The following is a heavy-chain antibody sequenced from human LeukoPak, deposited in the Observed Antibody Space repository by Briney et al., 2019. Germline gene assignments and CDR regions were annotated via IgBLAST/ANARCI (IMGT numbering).Heavy chain of an antibody. CDR1: GYTFTNDD. V-gene: IGHV1-8*01. D-gene: IGHD3-9*01. Sequence: GASVKVSCKASGYTFTNDDISWVRLATGQGLEWIGKMNPNSGNTGYAQKFQGRVTMTRSTSVSTVYMELNSLTSEDTAVYFCARSASGTGYTAWGQGTLVTV. J-gene: IGHJ4*02. CDR3: ARSASGTGYTA. CDR2: MNPNSGNT.